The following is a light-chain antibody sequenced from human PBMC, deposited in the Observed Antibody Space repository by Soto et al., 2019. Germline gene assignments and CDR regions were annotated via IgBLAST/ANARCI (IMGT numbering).Light chain of an antibody. CDR1: SSDVGAYNY. J-gene: IGLJ2*01. CDR2: DVS. CDR3: SSYTTSSTLV. Sequence: QSVLTQPASVSGSPGQSITISCTGTSSDVGAYNYVSWYQQHPGKAPKLMICDVSNRPSGVSNRFSGSKSANTASLTISGLQAEDEADYYCSSYTTSSTLVFGGGTKLTVL. V-gene: IGLV2-14*03.